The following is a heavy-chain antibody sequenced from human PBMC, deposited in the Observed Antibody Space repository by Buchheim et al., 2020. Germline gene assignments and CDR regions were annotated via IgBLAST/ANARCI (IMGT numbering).Heavy chain of an antibody. J-gene: IGHJ2*01. CDR3: ARGDDL. Sequence: QLVQSGAEVKRPGSSVKVSCRASGGTFGSAVIGWVRHAPGHGLEWMGGIIPVFGTLNYAQKFQGRLSIAAARSTRTDYMELSSLTSDDTAVYFCARGDDLWGRGTL. CDR2: IIPVFGTL. V-gene: IGHV1-69*06. D-gene: IGHD3-16*01. CDR1: GGTFGSAV.